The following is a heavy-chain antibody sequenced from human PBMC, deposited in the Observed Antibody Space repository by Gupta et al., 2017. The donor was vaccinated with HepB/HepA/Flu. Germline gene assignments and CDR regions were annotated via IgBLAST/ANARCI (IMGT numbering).Heavy chain of an antibody. J-gene: IGHJ4*02. D-gene: IGHD6-13*01. CDR3: ARHRINFLSSSWYDY. CDR1: GGSISSSSYY. V-gene: IGHV4-39*01. CDR2: IYYSGST. Sequence: QLQLQESGPGLVKPSETLSLTCTVSGGSISSSSYYWGWIRQPPGKGLEWIGSIYYSGSTYYNPSLKSRVTISVDTSKNQFSLKLSSVTAADTAVYYCARHRINFLSSSWYDYWGQGTLVTVSS.